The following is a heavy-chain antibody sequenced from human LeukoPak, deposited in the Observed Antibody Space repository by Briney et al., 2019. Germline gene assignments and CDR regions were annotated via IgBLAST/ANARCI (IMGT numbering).Heavy chain of an antibody. CDR2: IYYSGST. J-gene: IGHJ4*02. Sequence: SETLSLTCSVSGDSISTGGYYWTWIRQPPGQGLEWIGYIYYSGSTYLSPSLKSRLTISVDTSRGQLSLKLSSVSAADTAVYFCARIKKAEGFLIDSWGQGSLAIVSS. CDR3: ARIKKAEGFLIDS. V-gene: IGHV4-31*03. CDR1: GDSISTGGYY.